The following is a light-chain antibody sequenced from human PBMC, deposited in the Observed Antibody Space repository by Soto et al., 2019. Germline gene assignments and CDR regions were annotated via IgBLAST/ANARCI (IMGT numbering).Light chain of an antibody. V-gene: IGLV1-40*01. Sequence: QSVLTQPPSVSGAPGQRVTISCTGSSSNIGAGYDVHWYKQLPGTAPKLLIYDNNNRPSGVPDRCSGSKSDTSASLAITGLQAEDEADYYCQSFDTSLSGFLVFGGGTKLTVL. CDR3: QSFDTSLSGFLV. CDR1: SSNIGAGYD. J-gene: IGLJ2*01. CDR2: DNN.